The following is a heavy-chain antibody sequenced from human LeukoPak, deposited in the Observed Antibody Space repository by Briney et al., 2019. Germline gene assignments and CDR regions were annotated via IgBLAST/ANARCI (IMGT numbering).Heavy chain of an antibody. Sequence: ASVRVSCKVSGYTLTELSMHWVRQAPGKGLEWMGGFDPEDGETIYAQKFQGRVTMTEDTSTDTAYMELSSLRSEDTAVYYCATLSRYQLLMRWGSFDYWGQGTLVTVSS. CDR1: GYTLTELS. CDR2: FDPEDGET. J-gene: IGHJ4*02. CDR3: ATLSRYQLLMRWGSFDY. V-gene: IGHV1-24*01. D-gene: IGHD2-2*01.